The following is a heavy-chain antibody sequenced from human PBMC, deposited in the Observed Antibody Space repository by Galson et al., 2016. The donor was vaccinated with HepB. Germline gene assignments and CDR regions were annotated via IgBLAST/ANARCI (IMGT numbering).Heavy chain of an antibody. CDR3: ARPQDCTPSGCYRTFDY. Sequence: SLRLSCAASGFTFSGYVMHWVRQAPGKGLEWVAAISFDGSEKYYADSVKGRFTVSRDNPKNTLHLQMNSLRAGDAALYYCARPQDCTPSGCYRTFDYWGQGTLAIVSS. CDR1: GFTFSGYV. V-gene: IGHV3-30-3*01. J-gene: IGHJ4*02. D-gene: IGHD2-2*01. CDR2: ISFDGSEK.